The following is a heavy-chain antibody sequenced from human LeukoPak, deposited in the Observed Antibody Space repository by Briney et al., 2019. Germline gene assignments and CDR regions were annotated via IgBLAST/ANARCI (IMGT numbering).Heavy chain of an antibody. J-gene: IGHJ3*02. D-gene: IGHD6-19*01. CDR2: IYPGDSDT. Sequence: GESLKISCKGSGYSFTSYWIGWVRQMPGKGLEWMGIIYPGDSDTRYSPSFQGQVTISADKSISTAYLQWSSLKASDTAMYYCARLRTRRREKVAVADHLDIWGQGTMVTVSS. V-gene: IGHV5-51*01. CDR1: GYSFTSYW. CDR3: ARLRTRRREKVAVADHLDI.